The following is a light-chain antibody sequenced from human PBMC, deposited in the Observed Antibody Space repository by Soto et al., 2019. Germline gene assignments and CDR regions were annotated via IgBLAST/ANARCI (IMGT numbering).Light chain of an antibody. CDR1: SIDFGTYNY. V-gene: IGLV2-11*01. CDR2: DVS. CDR3: CSYAGGYTHAV. J-gene: IGLJ2*01. Sequence: QSVLTQPRSVSGPPGQSFSISCILTSIDFGTYNYVSWYQQHPGKAPKLMIYDVSKRPSGVPDRFSGSKSGNTASLTISGLQAEDEADYYCCSYAGGYTHAVFGGGTKVTVL.